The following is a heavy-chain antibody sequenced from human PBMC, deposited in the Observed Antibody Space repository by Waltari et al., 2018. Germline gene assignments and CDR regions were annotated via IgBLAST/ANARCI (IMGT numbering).Heavy chain of an antibody. Sequence: EVQLVESGGGLVQPGGSLRLSCAASGFTFSASWMSWVRQTPGKGLELVASINPDGSKKNYVDSVKGRFTISRDNAENSLYLQMNSLRAEDSAVYFCARDPGNGALDYWGQGTLVTVSS. J-gene: IGHJ4*02. V-gene: IGHV3-7*01. CDR1: GFTFSASW. CDR2: INPDGSKK. CDR3: ARDPGNGALDY. D-gene: IGHD4-17*01.